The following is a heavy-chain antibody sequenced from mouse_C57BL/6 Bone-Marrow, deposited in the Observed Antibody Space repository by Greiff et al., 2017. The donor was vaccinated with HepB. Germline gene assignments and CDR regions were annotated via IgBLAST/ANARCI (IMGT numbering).Heavy chain of an antibody. CDR2: INPYNGGT. D-gene: IGHD1-1*01. CDR3: ARLVAPEGYAMDY. Sequence: VHVKQSGPVLVKPGASVKMSCKASGYTFTDYYMNWVKQSHGKSLEWIGVINPYNGGTSYNQKFKGKATLTVDKSSSTAYMELNSLTSEDSAVYYCARLVAPEGYAMDYWGQGTSVTVSS. J-gene: IGHJ4*01. CDR1: GYTFTDYY. V-gene: IGHV1-19*01.